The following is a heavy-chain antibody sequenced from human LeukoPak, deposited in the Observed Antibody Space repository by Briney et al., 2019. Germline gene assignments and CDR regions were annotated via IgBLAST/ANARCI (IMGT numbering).Heavy chain of an antibody. CDR3: ARSDNRYDSRLLFN. CDR2: IYSGGST. D-gene: IGHD3-22*01. J-gene: IGHJ4*02. V-gene: IGHV3-53*01. Sequence: GGSLRLSCAASGFTVSSNYMSWVRQAPGKGLEWVSVIYSGGSTYYADSVKGRFTISRDNSKSTLYIQMNSLRAEDTAIYYCARSDNRYDSRLLFNWGQGTQITVSS. CDR1: GFTVSSNY.